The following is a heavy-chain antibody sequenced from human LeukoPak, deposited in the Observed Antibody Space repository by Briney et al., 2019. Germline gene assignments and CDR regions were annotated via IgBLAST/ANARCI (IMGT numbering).Heavy chain of an antibody. J-gene: IGHJ3*02. CDR2: INPNSGGT. CDR1: GYTFTGYY. CDR3: AGGYGDYEGYAFDI. V-gene: IGHV1-2*02. D-gene: IGHD4-17*01. Sequence: ASVKVSCKASGYTFTGYYMHWVRQAPGQGLEWMGWINPNSGGTNYAQKFQGRVTMTRDTSISTAYMELSRLRSDGTAVYYCAGGYGDYEGYAFDIWGQGTMVTVSS.